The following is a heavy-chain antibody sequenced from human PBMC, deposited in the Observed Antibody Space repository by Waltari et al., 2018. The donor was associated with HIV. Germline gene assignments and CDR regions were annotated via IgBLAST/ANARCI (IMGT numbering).Heavy chain of an antibody. CDR1: GYDFSTFD. V-gene: IGHV1-8*01. J-gene: IGHJ4*02. D-gene: IGHD3-3*01. CDR3: AKSRPGAVFGDN. CDR2: RGQNSGKT. Sequence: QVQLVQSGAEVKQPGASVRVSCKTSGYDFSTFDINWVRPAAGQGLEWMGWRGQNSGKTGYAKRFKGRVSMTRDTSIDTAYMELSSLTSHDTAVYYCAKSRPGAVFGDNWGQGTLVAVSS.